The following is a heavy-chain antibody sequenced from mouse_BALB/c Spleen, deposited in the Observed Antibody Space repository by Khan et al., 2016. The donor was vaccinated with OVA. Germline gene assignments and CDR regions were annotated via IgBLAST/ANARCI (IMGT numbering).Heavy chain of an antibody. J-gene: IGHJ4*01. CDR1: GYTFTSYW. Sequence: DLVKPGTSVKLYCKASGYTFTSYWINWIKQRPGQGLEWIGRIGPGSSNTYYNEMFKGKAALTVDTSSSTAYIQLSSLSSEDSAVYFYARENYCGRSYYAMDYWGQGTSVTVSS. V-gene: IGHV1S41*01. D-gene: IGHD1-1*01. CDR3: ARENYCGRSYYAMDY. CDR2: IGPGSSNT.